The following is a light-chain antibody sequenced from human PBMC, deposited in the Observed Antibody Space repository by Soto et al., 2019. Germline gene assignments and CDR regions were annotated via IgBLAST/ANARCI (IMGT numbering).Light chain of an antibody. J-gene: IGLJ2*01. V-gene: IGLV6-57*04. CDR1: SGSIASND. CDR3: QSYDSSTVV. CDR2: ENN. Sequence: NLMLTQPHSVSESPGKTVTISCTRSSGSIASNDVQWYQQRPGSAPTTVIYENNQRPSGVPDRFSGSTDGSSNSASLTISGLQTEDEADYYCQSYDSSTVVFGGGTKLTVL.